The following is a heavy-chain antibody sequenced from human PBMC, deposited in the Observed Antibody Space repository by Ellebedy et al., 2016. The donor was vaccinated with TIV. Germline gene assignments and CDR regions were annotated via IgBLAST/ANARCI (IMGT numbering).Heavy chain of an antibody. J-gene: IGHJ6*02. V-gene: IGHV3-53*01. CDR1: GFTVTTNY. CDR3: ASRTPQNGPYYYAMDV. CDR2: IFSAADGGET. Sequence: GESLKISCAASGFTVTTNYMNWVRQAPGKGLEWVSVIFSAADGGETHYADSVKGRFTISRDNSKNTVSLEMNSLGVEDAAVYYCASRTPQNGPYYYAMDVWGQGTTVTVAS. D-gene: IGHD2-8*01.